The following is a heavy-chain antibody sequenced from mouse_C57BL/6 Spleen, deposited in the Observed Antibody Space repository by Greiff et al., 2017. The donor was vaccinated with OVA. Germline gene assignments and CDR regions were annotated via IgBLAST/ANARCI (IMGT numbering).Heavy chain of an antibody. J-gene: IGHJ2*01. CDR2: IDPSDSYT. CDR3: ARKGGSGSFDY. V-gene: IGHV1-50*01. Sequence: QVQLQQPGAELVKPGASVKLSCKASGYTFTSYWMPWVKQRPGQGLEWIGEIDPSDSYTNYNQKFKGKATLTVDTSSSTAYMQLSSLTSEDSAVYYCARKGGSGSFDYWGQGTTLTVSS. D-gene: IGHD1-1*02. CDR1: GYTFTSYW.